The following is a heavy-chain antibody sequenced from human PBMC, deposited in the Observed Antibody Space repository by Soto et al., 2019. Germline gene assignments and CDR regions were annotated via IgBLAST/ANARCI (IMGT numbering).Heavy chain of an antibody. CDR3: ARGPYYYGSGTPLGAFDY. D-gene: IGHD3-10*01. V-gene: IGHV4-34*01. CDR1: GGSFSGYY. J-gene: IGHJ4*02. CDR2: INHSGST. Sequence: QVQLQQWGAGLLKPSETLSLTCAVYGGSFSGYYWSWIRQPPGKGLEWIGEINHSGSTNYNPSLKSRVTISVDTSKNQFSLKLSSVTAADPAVYYCARGPYYYGSGTPLGAFDYWGQGTLVTVSS.